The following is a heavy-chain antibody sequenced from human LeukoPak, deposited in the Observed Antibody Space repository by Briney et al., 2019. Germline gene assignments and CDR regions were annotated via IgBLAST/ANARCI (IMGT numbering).Heavy chain of an antibody. CDR3: ANRDY. Sequence: GRSLRLSCAASGFTFSSYGMHWVRQAPGKGLEWVAVISYDGSNKYYAESVKGRFTISRDNSKNTLYLQMNSLRAEDTAVYYCANRDYWGQGTLVTVSS. CDR2: ISYDGSNK. J-gene: IGHJ4*02. CDR1: GFTFSSYG. V-gene: IGHV3-30*18.